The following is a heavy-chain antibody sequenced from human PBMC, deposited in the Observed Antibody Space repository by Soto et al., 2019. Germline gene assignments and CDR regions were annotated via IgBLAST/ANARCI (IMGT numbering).Heavy chain of an antibody. CDR2: IYYSGST. J-gene: IGHJ4*02. CDR3: ARGTDCISTSCYGVDY. D-gene: IGHD2-2*01. V-gene: IGHV4-31*03. CDR1: GGSISSGGCY. Sequence: QVQLQESGPGLVKPSQTLSLTCTVSGGSISSGGCYWSWIRHHPGKGLEWIGYIYYSGSTYFNPSLKSRVTISVDTSKNQFSLKLSSVTAADTAVYYCARGTDCISTSCYGVDYWGQGTLVTVSS.